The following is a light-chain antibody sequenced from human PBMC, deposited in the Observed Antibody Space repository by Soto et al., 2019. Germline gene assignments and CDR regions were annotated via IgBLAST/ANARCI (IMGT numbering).Light chain of an antibody. V-gene: IGKV1-39*01. J-gene: IGKJ1*01. CDR2: AAS. CDR1: QSISSY. Sequence: DIQMTQSPSSLSASVGDRVTITCRASQSISSYLNWYQQKPGKAPKLLIYAASSLQSGVPSRFSGSGSGTDFTLTISSLQPEDCATYYCQHSYSTPQTFGHGTKVEIK. CDR3: QHSYSTPQT.